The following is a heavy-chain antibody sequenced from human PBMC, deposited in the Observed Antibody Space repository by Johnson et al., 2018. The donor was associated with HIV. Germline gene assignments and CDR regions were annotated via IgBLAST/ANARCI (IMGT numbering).Heavy chain of an antibody. CDR2: IDTAGDT. V-gene: IGHV3-13*01. CDR1: GFTLSSYD. CDR3: ARVAVLWFRGTNAFDI. Sequence: EVQVVESGGGVVQPGRSLRLSCVASGFTLSSYDMHWVRQATGKGLEWVSEIDTAGDTYYPGSVKGRFTISRDNSKNTLYLQMNSLRAEDTAVYYCARVAVLWFRGTNAFDIWGQGTMVTVSS. D-gene: IGHD3-10*01. J-gene: IGHJ3*02.